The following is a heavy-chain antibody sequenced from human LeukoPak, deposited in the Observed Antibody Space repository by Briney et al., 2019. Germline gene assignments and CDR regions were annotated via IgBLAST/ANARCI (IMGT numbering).Heavy chain of an antibody. CDR1: GHTFTNYY. D-gene: IGHD3-22*01. CDR3: ARRGYYDSSGQLDY. J-gene: IGHJ4*02. Sequence: ASVKVSCKASGHTFTNYYMHWVRQAPGQGLEWMGWINPNSGGTNYAQKFQGRVTMTRDTSISTAYMELSRLRSDDTAVYYCARRGYYDSSGQLDYWGQGTLVTVSS. CDR2: INPNSGGT. V-gene: IGHV1-2*02.